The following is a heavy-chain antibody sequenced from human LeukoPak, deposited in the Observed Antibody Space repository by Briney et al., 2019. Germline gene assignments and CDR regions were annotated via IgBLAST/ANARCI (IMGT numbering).Heavy chain of an antibody. Sequence: PSETLSLTCAVSGGSISSGGYSWSWIRQPPGKGLEWIGYIYHSGSTYYNPTLKSRVTISVDRSKNQFSLKLSSVTAADTAVYYCARVSPLREAVAALYYYGMDVWGQGTTVTVSS. CDR2: IYHSGST. V-gene: IGHV4-30-2*01. CDR3: ARVSPLREAVAALYYYGMDV. J-gene: IGHJ6*02. D-gene: IGHD6-19*01. CDR1: GGSISSGGYS.